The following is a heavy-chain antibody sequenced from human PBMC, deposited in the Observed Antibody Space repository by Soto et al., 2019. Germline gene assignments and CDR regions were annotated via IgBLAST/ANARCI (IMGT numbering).Heavy chain of an antibody. CDR3: ARQLLSDYYYGMDV. V-gene: IGHV3-30-3*01. CDR2: ISYDGSNK. J-gene: IGHJ6*02. D-gene: IGHD2-2*01. CDR1: GFTFSSST. Sequence: QVQLVESGGGVVQPGRSLRLSCAASGFTFSSSTMHWVRQAPGKGLEWVAVISYDGSNKYYADSVKGRFTISRDNSKNTLYLQMNSLRAEDTAVYYCARQLLSDYYYGMDVWGQGTTVTVSS.